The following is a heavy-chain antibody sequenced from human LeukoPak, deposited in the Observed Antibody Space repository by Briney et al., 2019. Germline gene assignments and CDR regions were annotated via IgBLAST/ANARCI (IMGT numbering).Heavy chain of an antibody. V-gene: IGHV4-38-2*02. CDR3: ARDLVDCGGDCPI. Sequence: SETLSLTCTVSGYSISSGYYWGWIRQPPGKGLEWIGSIYHSGSTYYNPSLKSRVTISVDTSKNQFSLKLSSVTAADTAVYYCARDLVDCGGDCPIWGQGTLVTVSS. CDR2: IYHSGST. J-gene: IGHJ4*02. CDR1: GYSISSGYY. D-gene: IGHD2-21*02.